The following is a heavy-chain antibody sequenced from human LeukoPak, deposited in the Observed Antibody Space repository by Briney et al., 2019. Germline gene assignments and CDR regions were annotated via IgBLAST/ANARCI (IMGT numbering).Heavy chain of an antibody. CDR2: IYHSGST. J-gene: IGHJ4*02. Sequence: PSGTLSLTCAVSGGSISSSNWWSWVRQPPGKGLEWIGEIYHSGSTNYNPSLKSRVTISVDKSKNQFSLKLSSVTAADTAVYYCARVTYYYGSGRNYYFDYWGQGTLVTVSS. D-gene: IGHD3-10*01. V-gene: IGHV4-4*02. CDR3: ARVTYYYGSGRNYYFDY. CDR1: GGSISSSNW.